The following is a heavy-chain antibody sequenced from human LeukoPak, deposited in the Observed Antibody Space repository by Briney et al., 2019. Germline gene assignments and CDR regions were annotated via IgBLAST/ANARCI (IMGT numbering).Heavy chain of an antibody. CDR3: TRTGLGYTLGNGLDA. J-gene: IGHJ5*02. V-gene: IGHV3-30*03. CDR2: ISHDETE. D-gene: IGHD5-18*01. CDR1: GFTLTGYA. Sequence: PGRSLRLSCVASGFTLTGYAMYWVRQSPGKGLDFVASISHDETERYRESVKGRFTISRDTSKNTVYLQMNTLRAEDSALYYCTRTGLGYTLGNGLDAWGQGTQVTVSS.